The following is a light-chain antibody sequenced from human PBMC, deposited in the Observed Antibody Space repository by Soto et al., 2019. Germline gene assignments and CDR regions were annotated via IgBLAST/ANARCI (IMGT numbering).Light chain of an antibody. J-gene: IGKJ3*01. CDR2: GAS. CDR3: QQYNKWPLFT. CDR1: QGFASN. V-gene: IGKV3-15*01. Sequence: ETVLTQSPATFSFSQGERPPPSVRASQGFASNLAWYQQRPGQPPRLLIYGASTRATGVPARFSGSGSGTEFTLTINSLQSEDFALYYCQQYNKWPLFTFGPGTKVDIK.